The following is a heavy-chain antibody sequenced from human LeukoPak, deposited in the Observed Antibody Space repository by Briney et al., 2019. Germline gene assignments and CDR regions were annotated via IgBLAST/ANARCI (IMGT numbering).Heavy chain of an antibody. D-gene: IGHD5-24*01. Sequence: ASVKVSCKASGYTFTSYGISWVRQAPGQGLEWMGWISAYNGNTNYAQKLQGRVTMTTDTSTSTAYMELRSLRSDDTAVYYCARGVRRDGYKPTYYYGMDVWGQGTTVTVSS. CDR2: ISAYNGNT. J-gene: IGHJ6*02. CDR1: GYTFTSYG. V-gene: IGHV1-18*01. CDR3: ARGVRRDGYKPTYYYGMDV.